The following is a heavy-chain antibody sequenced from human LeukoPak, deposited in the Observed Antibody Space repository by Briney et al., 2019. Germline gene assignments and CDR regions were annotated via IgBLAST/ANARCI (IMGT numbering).Heavy chain of an antibody. D-gene: IGHD6-13*01. Sequence: GASVKVSCKASGYTFTGDYMHWVRPAPGQGLEWMGWINPNSGGTNYAQKFQGRVTMTRDTSISTAYMELSRLRSDDTAVYYCARDVRIAAAVDYWGQGTLVTVSS. CDR3: ARDVRIAAAVDY. V-gene: IGHV1-2*02. CDR2: INPNSGGT. CDR1: GYTFTGDY. J-gene: IGHJ4*02.